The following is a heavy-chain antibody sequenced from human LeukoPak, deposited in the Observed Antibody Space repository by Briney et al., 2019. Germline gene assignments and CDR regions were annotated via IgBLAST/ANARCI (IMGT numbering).Heavy chain of an antibody. J-gene: IGHJ5*02. CDR1: GYTFTSYY. Sequence: GASVKVSCKASGYTFTSYYMHWVRQAPGQGLEWMGIINPSGGSTSYAQKFQGRVTMTRDTSTSTVYMELSSLRSEDTAVYYCARDRRPVVPAAIPVNWFDPWGQGTLVTVSS. D-gene: IGHD2-2*02. CDR2: INPSGGST. CDR3: ARDRRPVVPAAIPVNWFDP. V-gene: IGHV1-46*01.